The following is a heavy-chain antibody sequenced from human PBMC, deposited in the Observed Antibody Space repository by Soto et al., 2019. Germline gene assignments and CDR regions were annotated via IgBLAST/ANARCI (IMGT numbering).Heavy chain of an antibody. CDR1: GFTFNNYA. Sequence: GGSLRLSCAASGFTFNNYAMSWVRQAPGTGLELVSGISSGGGKSYFADSVKGRFTISRDNSKNTLYLQMNSLRAEDTAVYYCAKDIDKDGYRISPFDYWGQGTLVTVS. CDR3: AKDIDKDGYRISPFDY. V-gene: IGHV3-23*01. D-gene: IGHD5-12*01. CDR2: ISSGGGKS. J-gene: IGHJ4*02.